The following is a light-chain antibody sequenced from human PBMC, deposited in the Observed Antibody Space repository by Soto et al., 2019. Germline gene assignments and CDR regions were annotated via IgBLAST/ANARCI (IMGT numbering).Light chain of an antibody. J-gene: IGLJ1*01. V-gene: IGLV2-14*01. Sequence: QSVLTQPASVSGSPGQSITISCTGTSSDVGGYNYVSWYQQHPVKAPKLMIYDVTNRPSGVSDRFSGSKSGTAASLTISGIQAEDEADYYCSSYTSSSPPYVFGTGTKVTVL. CDR2: DVT. CDR1: SSDVGGYNY. CDR3: SSYTSSSPPYV.